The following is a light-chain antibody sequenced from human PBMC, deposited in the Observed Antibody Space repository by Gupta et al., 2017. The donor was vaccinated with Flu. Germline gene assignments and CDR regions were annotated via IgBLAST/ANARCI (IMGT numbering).Light chain of an antibody. V-gene: IGLV2-18*02. CDR1: SSDIGTYNR. J-gene: IGLJ1*01. Sequence: QSALTQPPSVSGSPGQSVTISCTGTSSDIGTYNRVSWYQQPPGTAPNLMIYEVSNRPSGVPDRFSASKSGNTASLTISGRQGEDEADYYCSSYTSSYTYVFGTGTKVTVL. CDR3: SSYTSSYTYV. CDR2: EVS.